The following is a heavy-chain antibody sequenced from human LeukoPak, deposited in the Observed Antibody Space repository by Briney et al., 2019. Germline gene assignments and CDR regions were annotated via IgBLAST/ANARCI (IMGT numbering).Heavy chain of an antibody. Sequence: SETLSLICNVSGGSFSGTTYYGAWIRPPPGKGLEWIGSIHYTGSTYYNPSLSSRVAIFGDTSTNQFSLRLNSVTAADTAVYYCAKHESGSSVWFDPWGQGTLVTVSS. CDR1: GGSFSGTTYY. CDR2: IHYTGST. V-gene: IGHV4-39*01. CDR3: AKHESGSSVWFDP. J-gene: IGHJ5*02. D-gene: IGHD6-6*01.